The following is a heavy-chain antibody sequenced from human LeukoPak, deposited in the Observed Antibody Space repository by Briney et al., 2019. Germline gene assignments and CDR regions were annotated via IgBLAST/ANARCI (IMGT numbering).Heavy chain of an antibody. V-gene: IGHV4-61*02. Sequence: SETLSLTCTVSGGSISSSSFYWSWIRQPAGKGLEWIGRIYTSGSTNYNPSLKSRVTISVDTSKNQFSLKLSSVTAADTAVYYCARGARIFVDYWGQGTLVTVSS. D-gene: IGHD2-15*01. J-gene: IGHJ4*02. CDR2: IYTSGST. CDR3: ARGARIFVDY. CDR1: GGSISSSSFY.